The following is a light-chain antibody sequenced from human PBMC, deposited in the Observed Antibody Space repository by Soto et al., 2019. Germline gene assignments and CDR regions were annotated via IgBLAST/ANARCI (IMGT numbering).Light chain of an antibody. CDR3: QQYDRWPPLT. Sequence: EIVMTQSPSTLSLFPGERPTLSCRASQSVGSKLAWYHQKPGQAPRLLIYGASTRATGIPARFSGSGSGTAFSTTISSLQSEDYGIYFWQQYDRWPPLTFGGGTKVEIK. V-gene: IGKV3-15*01. CDR1: QSVGSK. CDR2: GAS. J-gene: IGKJ4*01.